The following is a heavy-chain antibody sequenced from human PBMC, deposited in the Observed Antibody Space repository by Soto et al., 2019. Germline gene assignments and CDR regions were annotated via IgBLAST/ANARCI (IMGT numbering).Heavy chain of an antibody. J-gene: IGHJ5*02. CDR2: IYYSGST. V-gene: IGHV4-59*01. Sequence: QVQLQESGPGLVKPSETLSLTCTVSGGSISSYYWSWIRQPPGKGLEWIGYIYYSGSTNYHPSLKRRVPISGDPYKNPFSLKLSSVTAAATAVYYCASALWGPAGHIHWFDPWGQGILVTVSS. CDR1: GGSISSYY. CDR3: ASALWGPAGHIHWFDP. D-gene: IGHD6-13*01.